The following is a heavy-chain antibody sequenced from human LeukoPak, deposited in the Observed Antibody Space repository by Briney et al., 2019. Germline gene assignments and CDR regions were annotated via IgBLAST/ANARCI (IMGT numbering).Heavy chain of an antibody. CDR2: IKPGGIT. CDR1: GGSLGNYF. Sequence: PSETLSLTCTVYGGSLGNYFWSWIRQPPGKGLEWIGEIKPGGITNHNPSLKSRVTISLDTSKNQLSLKLISATAAAPAVYYCVRGFWGFAGDSWGKETLVTSS. D-gene: IGHD3-16*01. J-gene: IGHJ5*02. CDR3: VRGFWGFAGDS. V-gene: IGHV4-34*01.